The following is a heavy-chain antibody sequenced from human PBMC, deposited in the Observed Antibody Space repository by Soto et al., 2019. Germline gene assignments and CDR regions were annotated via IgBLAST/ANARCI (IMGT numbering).Heavy chain of an antibody. Sequence: SETLSLTCTVSGGSISSYYWSWIRQPPGKGLEWIGYIYYSGSTNYNPSLKSRVTISVDTSKNQFSLKLSSVTAADTAVYYCARDPRSYDILTGYYREYYMDVWGKGTTVTVSS. CDR1: GGSISSYY. CDR3: ARDPRSYDILTGYYREYYMDV. J-gene: IGHJ6*03. CDR2: IYYSGST. V-gene: IGHV4-59*01. D-gene: IGHD3-9*01.